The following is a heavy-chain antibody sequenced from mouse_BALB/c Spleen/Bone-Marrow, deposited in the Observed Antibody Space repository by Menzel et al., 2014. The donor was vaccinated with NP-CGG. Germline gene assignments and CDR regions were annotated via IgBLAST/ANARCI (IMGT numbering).Heavy chain of an antibody. V-gene: IGHV7-3*02. CDR3: ARDENVGIYWYFDV. J-gene: IGHJ1*01. Sequence: EVKVEESGGGLVQPGGSLRLSCETSGFTFTDYYMSWVRQPPGKALGWLGFIRNKAKGYTTDYSASVKGRFTISRDNSQSISYLQMNALRAEDSATYYCARDENVGIYWYFDVWGAGTTVTVSS. CDR1: GFTFTDYY. CDR2: IRNKAKGYTT.